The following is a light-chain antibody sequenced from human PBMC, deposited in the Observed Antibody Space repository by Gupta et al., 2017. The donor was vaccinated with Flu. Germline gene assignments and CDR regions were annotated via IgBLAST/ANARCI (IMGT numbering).Light chain of an antibody. CDR3: MQGTHWPT. CDR1: QSLVHSNGNTY. J-gene: IGKJ1*01. CDR2: RVS. Sequence: DVVMTQSPLSLLVTLGQPASISCRSSQSLVHSNGNTYLTWFQQRPGQSPRRLIYRVSNRDSGVPDRFSGSGSGTDFTLKISRVEAEDVGIYYCMQGTHWPTFGQGTKVEIK. V-gene: IGKV2-30*02.